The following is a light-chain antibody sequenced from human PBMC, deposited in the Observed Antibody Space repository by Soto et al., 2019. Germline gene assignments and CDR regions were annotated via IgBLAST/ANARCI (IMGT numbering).Light chain of an antibody. CDR2: AAS. CDR1: QGISSY. CDR3: QQYYSYPPWT. J-gene: IGKJ1*01. V-gene: IGKV1-8*01. Sequence: AIRMTQSPSSFSASTGDRVTITCRASQGISSYLAWYQQKPGKAPKLLIYAASTLQSGVPSRFSGGRSGTDFTLTISCLQSEDFATYYCQQYYSYPPWTFGQGTKVEIK.